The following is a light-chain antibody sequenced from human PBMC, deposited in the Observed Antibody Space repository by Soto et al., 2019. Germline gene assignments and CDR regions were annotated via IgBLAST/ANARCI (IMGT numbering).Light chain of an antibody. CDR3: QQYHSWRT. J-gene: IGKJ1*01. Sequence: IVMTQSPATLSVSPGERATLSCRASQRIDRKLAWYQQRPGQAPRLLIYGASTRATGIPARFSGSGSGTEFTLTISGLQSEDFGVFYCQQYHSWRTFGQGTNVEIK. V-gene: IGKV3-15*01. CDR1: QRIDRK. CDR2: GAS.